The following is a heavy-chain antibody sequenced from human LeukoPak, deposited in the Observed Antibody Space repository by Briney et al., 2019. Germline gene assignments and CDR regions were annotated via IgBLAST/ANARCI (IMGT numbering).Heavy chain of an antibody. CDR2: ISGSGGST. Sequence: GGSLRLSCAASGFTFSSYAMSWVRQAPGKGLEWVSAISGSGGSTYYADSVKGQFTISRDNSKNTLYLQMNSLRAEDTAVYYCAKDKSGYYDSSGYYGSYFDYWGQGTLVTVSS. V-gene: IGHV3-23*01. CDR1: GFTFSSYA. CDR3: AKDKSGYYDSSGYYGSYFDY. D-gene: IGHD3-22*01. J-gene: IGHJ4*02.